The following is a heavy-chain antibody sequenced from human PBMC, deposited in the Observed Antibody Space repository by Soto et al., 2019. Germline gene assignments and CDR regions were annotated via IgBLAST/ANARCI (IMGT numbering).Heavy chain of an antibody. J-gene: IGHJ4*02. Sequence: EVQLLESGGGLVQPGVSLRLSCAASGFTFSSYAMSWVRQAPGKGLEWVSAIVGSGGFAYYADSLRGRFTISRDNSKNTLYLQMNSLRAEDTAVYHCAKHGDDYAWAKFDYWGQGTLVTVSS. CDR1: GFTFSSYA. CDR2: IVGSGGFA. CDR3: AKHGDDYAWAKFDY. D-gene: IGHD4-17*01. V-gene: IGHV3-23*01.